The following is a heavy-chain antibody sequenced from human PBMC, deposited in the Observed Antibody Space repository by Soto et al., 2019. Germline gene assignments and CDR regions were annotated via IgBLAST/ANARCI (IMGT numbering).Heavy chain of an antibody. Sequence: NPSETLFLTCTVSGGSISSGGYYWSWIRQHPGKGLEWIGYIYYSGSTYYNPSLKSRVTISVDTSKNQFSLKLSSVTAADTAVYYCARDRSYYGSGSLDWGQGTLVTVSS. CDR1: GGSISSGGYY. CDR3: ARDRSYYGSGSLD. D-gene: IGHD3-10*01. CDR2: IYYSGST. V-gene: IGHV4-31*03. J-gene: IGHJ4*02.